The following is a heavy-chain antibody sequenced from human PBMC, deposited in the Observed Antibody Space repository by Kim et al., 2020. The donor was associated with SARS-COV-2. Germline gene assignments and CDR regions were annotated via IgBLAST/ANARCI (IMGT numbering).Heavy chain of an antibody. CDR2: IYYSGST. CDR3: ARQGVFYFYYYGMDV. CDR1: GGSISSSSYY. Sequence: LETLSLTCTVSGGSISSSSYYWGWIRQPPGKGLEWIGSIYYSGSTSYNPSLKSRVTISGDTSKNQFSLKLSSVTAADTAVYYCARQGVFYFYYYGMDVWGQGTTVTVSS. D-gene: IGHD6-13*01. J-gene: IGHJ6*02. V-gene: IGHV4-39*01.